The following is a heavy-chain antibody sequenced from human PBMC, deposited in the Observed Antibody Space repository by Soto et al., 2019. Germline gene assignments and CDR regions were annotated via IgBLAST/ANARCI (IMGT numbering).Heavy chain of an antibody. J-gene: IGHJ5*02. V-gene: IGHV4-30-2*01. CDR3: AREAAREEVTAFDP. CDR2: IYDSGNT. Sequence: PSETLSLPCAVSGGSISGTTYSWSWIRQPPGKGLEWIGYIYDSGNTYYNPSLKSQFSISVDRSKNQFSLKLRSLRSDDTAVYYCAREAAREEVTAFDPWGQGTLVTVSS. D-gene: IGHD2-21*02. CDR1: GGSISGTTYS.